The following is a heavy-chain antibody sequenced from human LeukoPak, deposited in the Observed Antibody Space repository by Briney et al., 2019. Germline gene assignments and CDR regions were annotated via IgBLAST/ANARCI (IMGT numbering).Heavy chain of an antibody. V-gene: IGHV3-11*04. CDR1: GFTFSDYY. CDR2: ISSSAGTI. Sequence: GGSLRLSCAACGFTFSDYYMSWIRQAPGKGLEWISYISSSAGTIYYADSVKGRFTISRDNAKNSLYLQMNSLRVEDTAVYYCAREDPTPTLDTIFRDYYYYYMDVWGKGTTVTVSS. J-gene: IGHJ6*03. CDR3: AREDPTPTLDTIFRDYYYYYMDV. D-gene: IGHD3-3*01.